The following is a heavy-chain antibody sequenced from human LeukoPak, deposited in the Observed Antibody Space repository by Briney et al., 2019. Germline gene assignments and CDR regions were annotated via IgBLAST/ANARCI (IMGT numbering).Heavy chain of an antibody. J-gene: IGHJ5*02. CDR2: INHSGST. Sequence: SETLSLTCAVYGGSFSGYYWSWIRQPPGKGLEWIGEINHSGSTNYNPSLKSRVTISVDTSKNQFSLKLSSVTAADTAVYYCGRGQGGAYVFGGVFRIYWFAPGGQGPLVTVSS. V-gene: IGHV4-34*01. CDR3: GRGQGGAYVFGGVFRIYWFAP. CDR1: GGSFSGYY. D-gene: IGHD3-16*01.